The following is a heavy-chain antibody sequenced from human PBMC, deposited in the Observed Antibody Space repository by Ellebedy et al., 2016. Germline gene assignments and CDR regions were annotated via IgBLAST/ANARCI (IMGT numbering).Heavy chain of an antibody. Sequence: ASVKVSXXVSGYTFTTFSITWVRQVPGQGLEWMGFVNTFSGNTKFAQKFQGRVSMTTDSSTHTAYMDLRSLRSDDTAMYYCAKTSGWGYGENWGQGTLVTVSS. CDR1: GYTFTTFS. CDR2: VNTFSGNT. J-gene: IGHJ4*02. CDR3: AKTSGWGYGEN. V-gene: IGHV1-18*04. D-gene: IGHD3-10*01.